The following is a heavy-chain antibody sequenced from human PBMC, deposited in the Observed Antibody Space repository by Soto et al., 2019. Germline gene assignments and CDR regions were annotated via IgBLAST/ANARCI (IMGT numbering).Heavy chain of an antibody. CDR1: GGFIRGYY. V-gene: IGHV4-59*01. D-gene: IGHD2-21*02. J-gene: IGHJ6*02. Sequence: SETLSLTCTVSGGFIRGYYWSWIRQPPGKGLEWIGHIYYSGSTNYNPSLKSRVTISVDTSKNQFSLRLTSVTAADTAVYHCAGDWGDSGGGYYGMDVWGQGTMVTVSS. CDR2: IYYSGST. CDR3: AGDWGDSGGGYYGMDV.